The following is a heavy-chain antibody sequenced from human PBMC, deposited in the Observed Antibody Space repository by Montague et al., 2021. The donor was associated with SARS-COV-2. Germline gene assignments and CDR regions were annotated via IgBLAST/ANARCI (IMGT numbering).Heavy chain of an antibody. CDR2: IYYSGSA. CDR3: ARVSLAAAATRSDY. Sequence: SETLSLTCTVSGGSVSSGGYYWSWIRQPPGKGLEWIGYIYYSGSANYNPSLKSRVTISLDTSKNQFSLKLTSVTAADTAVYYRARVSLAAAATRSDYWGQGTPVTVSS. V-gene: IGHV4-61*08. J-gene: IGHJ4*02. CDR1: GGSVSSGGYY. D-gene: IGHD6-13*01.